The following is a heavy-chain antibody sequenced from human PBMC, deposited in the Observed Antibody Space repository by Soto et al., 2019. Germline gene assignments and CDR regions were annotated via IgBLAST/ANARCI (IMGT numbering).Heavy chain of an antibody. J-gene: IGHJ6*03. V-gene: IGHV1-18*01. CDR1: GYTFTSYG. CDR3: ARLATRPYYDIRYYMDV. Sequence: ASVKVSCKASGYTFTSYGISWVRQAPGQGLEWMGWISAYNGNTNYAQKLQGRVTMTTDTSTSTAYMELRSLRSDDTAVYYCARLATRPYYDIRYYMDVWGKGTTVTVSS. CDR2: ISAYNGNT. D-gene: IGHD3-9*01.